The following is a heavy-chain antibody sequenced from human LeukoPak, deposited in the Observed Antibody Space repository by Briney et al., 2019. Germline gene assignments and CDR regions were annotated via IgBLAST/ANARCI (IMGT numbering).Heavy chain of an antibody. CDR1: GFTFSSYG. D-gene: IGHD5-24*01. CDR3: AKDWGRDGYSYDAFDI. V-gene: IGHV3-30*18. J-gene: IGHJ3*02. CDR2: ISYDGSNK. Sequence: GGSLRLSCAASGFTFSSYGMHWVRQAPGKGLEWVAVISYDGSNKYYADSVKGRFTISRVNSKNTLYLQMNSLRAEDTAVYYCAKDWGRDGYSYDAFDIWGQGTMVTVSS.